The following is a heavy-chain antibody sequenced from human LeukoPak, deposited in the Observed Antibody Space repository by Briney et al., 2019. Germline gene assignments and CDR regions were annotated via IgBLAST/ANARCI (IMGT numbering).Heavy chain of an antibody. Sequence: ASVKVSCKASGYTFTGYYLHWVRQVPGQGLEWMGWIDPNSSATNYAQKFRGRVTMTRDTSISTAYMELSRLTSDDTAVFYCATFYYNGLDFWGQGTTVTVSS. CDR3: ATFYYNGLDF. CDR1: GYTFTGYY. V-gene: IGHV1-2*02. CDR2: IDPNSSAT. J-gene: IGHJ6*02.